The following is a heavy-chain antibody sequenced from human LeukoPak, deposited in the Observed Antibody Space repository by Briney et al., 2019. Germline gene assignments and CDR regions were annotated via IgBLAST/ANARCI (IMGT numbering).Heavy chain of an antibody. Sequence: ASVKVSCKTSGYSFTDYNLHWVRQAPGQRLEWMGIIKPSGGDTNYAQKFQGRVFMTRDTSTSTVYMELSSLKSEDTAVYYCAREIGPIQLHLWGSAFDYWGQGTLVTVSS. V-gene: IGHV1-46*01. D-gene: IGHD5-24*01. CDR1: GYSFTDYN. CDR2: IKPSGGDT. J-gene: IGHJ4*02. CDR3: AREIGPIQLHLWGSAFDY.